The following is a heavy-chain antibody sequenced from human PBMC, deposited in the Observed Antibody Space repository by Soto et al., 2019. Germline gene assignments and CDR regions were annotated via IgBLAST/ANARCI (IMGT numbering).Heavy chain of an antibody. J-gene: IGHJ2*01. CDR3: ARVRQALKPHSIGYFDL. CDR1: GYTFTGYY. V-gene: IGHV1-2*04. CDR2: INPNSGGT. Sequence: QVQLVQSGAEVKKPGASVKVSCKASGYTFTGYYMHWVRQAPGQGREWMGWINPNSGGTNYAQKFQGWVTMTRDTSISTAYMELSRLRSDDTAVYYCARVRQALKPHSIGYFDLWGRGTLVTVSS.